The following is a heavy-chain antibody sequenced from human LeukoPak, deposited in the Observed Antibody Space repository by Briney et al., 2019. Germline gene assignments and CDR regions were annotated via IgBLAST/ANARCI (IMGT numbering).Heavy chain of an antibody. CDR3: ATITRRVPGVTTYYYYYMDV. Sequence: PGGSLRLSCAASGFTFSSYAMSWVRQAPGKGLEWVSAISGSGGSTYYADSVKGRFTISRDNSKNTLYLQMNSLRAEDTAVYYCATITRRVPGVTTYYYYYMDVWCKGTTVTISS. D-gene: IGHD2-2*01. CDR2: ISGSGGST. V-gene: IGHV3-23*01. J-gene: IGHJ6*03. CDR1: GFTFSSYA.